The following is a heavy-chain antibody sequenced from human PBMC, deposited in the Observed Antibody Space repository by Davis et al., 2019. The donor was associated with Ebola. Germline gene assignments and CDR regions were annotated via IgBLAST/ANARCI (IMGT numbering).Heavy chain of an antibody. V-gene: IGHV1-69*04. Sequence: SVKLSCKASGGTFSSYAISWLRQAPGQGLEWMGRFIPILGIANYAQKFQGRVMITADKSTSTAYMELSSLRSEDTAVYYCAREVTGNWNDVPNDYWGQGTLVTVSS. D-gene: IGHD1-1*01. J-gene: IGHJ4*02. CDR2: FIPILGIA. CDR1: GGTFSSYA. CDR3: AREVTGNWNDVPNDY.